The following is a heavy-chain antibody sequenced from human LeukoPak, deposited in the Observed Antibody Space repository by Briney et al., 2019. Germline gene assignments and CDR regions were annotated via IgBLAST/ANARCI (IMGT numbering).Heavy chain of an antibody. D-gene: IGHD1-26*01. V-gene: IGHV4-4*07. CDR2: IYTSGST. CDR3: AGYSGSYFDVFDI. CDR1: GGSISSYY. Sequence: SETLSLTCTVSGGSISSYYGSWIRQPAGKGLEWIGRIYTSGSTNYNPSLKSRVTMSVDTPKNQFSLKLSSVTAADTAVYYCAGYSGSYFDVFDIWGQGTMVSVPS. J-gene: IGHJ3*02.